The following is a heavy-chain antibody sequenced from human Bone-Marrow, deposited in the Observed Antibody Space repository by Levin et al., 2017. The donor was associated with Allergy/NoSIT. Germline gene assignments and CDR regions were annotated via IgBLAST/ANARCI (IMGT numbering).Heavy chain of an antibody. CDR1: GFSLSTTGVG. CDR3: AHSRANNWYKGDFDY. Sequence: ASGPTLVKPTQTLTLTCTFSGFSLSTTGVGVGWIRQPPGKALEWLAHIFWDDEKRFSPSMKNRVTITKDTSKNQVVLTMTNMDPVDTATYYCAHSRANNWYKGDFDYWGQGILVTVSS. V-gene: IGHV2-5*02. CDR2: IFWDDEK. J-gene: IGHJ4*02. D-gene: IGHD1-14*01.